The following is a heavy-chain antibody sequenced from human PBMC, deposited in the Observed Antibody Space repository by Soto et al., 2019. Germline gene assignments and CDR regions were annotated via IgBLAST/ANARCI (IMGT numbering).Heavy chain of an antibody. CDR3: AGEYNWNSIYYGMDV. J-gene: IGHJ6*02. V-gene: IGHV1-69*01. CDR1: GGTFSSYA. D-gene: IGHD1-7*01. Sequence: QVQLVQSGAEVKKPGSSVKVSCKASGGTFSSYAISWVRQAPGQGLEWMGGIIPIFGTPNYAQKFQGRVTITAGEPTRTVYMGLSSLRSEDTAVFYCAGEYNWNSIYYGMDVWGQGTTVTVSS. CDR2: IIPIFGTP.